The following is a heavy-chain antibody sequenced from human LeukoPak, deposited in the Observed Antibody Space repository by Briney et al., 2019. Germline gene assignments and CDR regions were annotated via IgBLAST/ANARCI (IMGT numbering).Heavy chain of an antibody. V-gene: IGHV3-30*03. CDR1: GFTLSTYV. J-gene: IGHJ5*02. D-gene: IGHD6-19*01. Sequence: GGSLRLSWAASGFTLSTYVMHWVRQAPGKGLEWVAMMSYDGKSEHYGDSVKGRFAMSRDNSNNALHLQMNSLRAEDTAVYYCARDLYGSGWYNYFDPWGQGALVTVSS. CDR2: MSYDGKSE. CDR3: ARDLYGSGWYNYFDP.